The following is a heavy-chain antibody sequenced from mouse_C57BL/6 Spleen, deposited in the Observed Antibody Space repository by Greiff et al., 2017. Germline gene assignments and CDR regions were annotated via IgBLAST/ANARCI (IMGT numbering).Heavy chain of an antibody. J-gene: IGHJ2*01. CDR3: ARSGITTVVNYFDY. CDR2: INPSNGGT. V-gene: IGHV1-53*01. D-gene: IGHD1-1*01. Sequence: VQLQQSGTELVKPGASVKLSCKASGYTFTSYWMHWVKQRPGQGLEWIGNINPSNGGTNYNEKFKSKATLTVDKSSSTAYMQLSSLTSEDSAVYYCARSGITTVVNYFDYWGQGTTLTVSS. CDR1: GYTFTSYW.